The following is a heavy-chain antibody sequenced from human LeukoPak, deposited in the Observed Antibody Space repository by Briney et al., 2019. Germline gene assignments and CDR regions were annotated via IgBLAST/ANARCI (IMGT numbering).Heavy chain of an antibody. V-gene: IGHV4-4*02. D-gene: IGHD1-1*01. CDR1: GGSISSSNW. CDR3: VRDRELAY. J-gene: IGHJ4*02. CDR2: IYHSGST. Sequence: SGTLSLTCAVSGGSISSSNWWSWVRQPPGKGLEWIGEIYHSGSTNYNPSLKSRVTISVDTSKNQFSLKLSSVTAADTAVYFCVRDRELAYWGQGTLVTVSS.